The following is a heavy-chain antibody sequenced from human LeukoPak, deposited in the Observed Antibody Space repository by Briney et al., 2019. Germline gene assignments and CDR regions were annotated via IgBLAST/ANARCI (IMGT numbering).Heavy chain of an antibody. D-gene: IGHD6-13*01. V-gene: IGHV1-3*01. CDR3: AREAAAGTWFDP. J-gene: IGHJ5*02. CDR1: GYTFTSYA. CDR2: INAGNGNT. Sequence: ASVKVSCKASGYTFTSYAMHWVRQAPGQRLEWMGWINAGNGNTKYSQEFQGRVTITRDTSASTAYMELSSLRSDDTAVYYCAREAAAGTWFDPWGQGTLVTVSS.